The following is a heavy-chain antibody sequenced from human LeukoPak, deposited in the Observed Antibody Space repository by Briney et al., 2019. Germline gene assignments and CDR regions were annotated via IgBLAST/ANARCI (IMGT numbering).Heavy chain of an antibody. CDR2: MNPNSGNT. CDR3: ARLFLHYYYMDV. J-gene: IGHJ6*03. V-gene: IGHV1-8*02. CDR1: GYTFTGYY. Sequence: ASVKVSCKASGYTFTGYYMHWVRQAPGQGLEWMGWMNPNSGNTGYAQKFQGRVTMTRNTSISTAYMELSSLRSEDTAVYYCARLFLHYYYMDVWGKGTTVTISS.